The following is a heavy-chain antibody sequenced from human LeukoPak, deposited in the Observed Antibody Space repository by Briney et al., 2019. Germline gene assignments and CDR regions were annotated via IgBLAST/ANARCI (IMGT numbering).Heavy chain of an antibody. J-gene: IGHJ4*02. CDR2: IIPILGIA. D-gene: IGHD3-22*01. CDR1: GGTFSSYA. V-gene: IGHV1-69*04. Sequence: SVKVSCKASGGTFSSYAISWVRQAPGQGLEWMGRIIPILGIANYAQKFQGRVTITADKSTSTAYMELSSLRSEDTAVYYCARDYGYYDSSGYSNYFDYWGQGTLITVSS. CDR3: ARDYGYYDSSGYSNYFDY.